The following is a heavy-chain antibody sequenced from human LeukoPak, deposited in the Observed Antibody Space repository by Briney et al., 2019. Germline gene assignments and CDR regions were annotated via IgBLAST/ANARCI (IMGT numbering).Heavy chain of an antibody. Sequence: SQTLSLTCAVYGGSFSGYYWSWIRQPPGKGLEWIGEINHSGSTNYNPSIKSRVTISVDTSKNQFSLNLTSVTAADTAVYYCARGYVDGYYFDYWGQGTLVTVSS. D-gene: IGHD3-10*01. CDR3: ARGYVDGYYFDY. V-gene: IGHV4-34*01. J-gene: IGHJ4*02. CDR2: INHSGST. CDR1: GGSFSGYY.